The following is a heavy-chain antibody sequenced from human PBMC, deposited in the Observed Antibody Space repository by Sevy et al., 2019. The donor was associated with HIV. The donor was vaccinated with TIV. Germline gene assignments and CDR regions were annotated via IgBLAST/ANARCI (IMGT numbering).Heavy chain of an antibody. CDR3: ASGLLRYFFDY. Sequence: GGSLRLPCAASGFSVSDNYMSWVRQTPGKRLEWVSVIYIGDSTFYADSVKGRFTISRDNSKNTLFLQMNSLRDEDTAVYYCASGLLRYFFDYWGQGTLVTVSS. D-gene: IGHD3-22*01. CDR1: GFSVSDNY. CDR2: IYIGDST. V-gene: IGHV3-53*01. J-gene: IGHJ4*02.